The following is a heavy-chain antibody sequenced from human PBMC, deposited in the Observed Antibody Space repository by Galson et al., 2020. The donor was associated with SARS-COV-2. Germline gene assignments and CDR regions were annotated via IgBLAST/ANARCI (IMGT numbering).Heavy chain of an antibody. Sequence: ASETLSLTCTVSGGSISSGGYYWSWIRQHPGKGLEGIGYIYYSGSTYYNPSLKSRVTISVDTSKNQFSLKLSSVTAADTAVYYCARASVLRYFDWLYSGGYFDYWGQGTLVTVSS. CDR3: ARASVLRYFDWLYSGGYFDY. V-gene: IGHV4-31*03. CDR2: IYYSGST. CDR1: GGSISSGGYY. J-gene: IGHJ4*02. D-gene: IGHD3-9*01.